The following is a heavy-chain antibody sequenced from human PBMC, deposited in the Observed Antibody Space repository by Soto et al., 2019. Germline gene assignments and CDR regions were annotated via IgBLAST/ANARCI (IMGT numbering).Heavy chain of an antibody. CDR1: GFSLGTSGVG. V-gene: IGHV2-5*02. CDR3: AHRRIGVSQWNYGDFDY. J-gene: IGHJ4*02. Sequence: QITLKESGPALVKPTQTLTLTCTFSGFSLGTSGVGVGWVRQPPGKALEWLVIIYWDDDKRYSPFLRNRLTITKATSKNQVVLTMTNVDPVDTATYFCAHRRIGVSQWNYGDFDYWGQGILVTVSS. CDR2: IYWDDDK. D-gene: IGHD1-7*01.